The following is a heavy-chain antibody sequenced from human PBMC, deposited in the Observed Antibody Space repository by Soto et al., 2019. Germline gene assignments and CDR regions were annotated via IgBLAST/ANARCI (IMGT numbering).Heavy chain of an antibody. CDR3: ARDPPFSGILRGQPLMDV. CDR2: ISAYNGDT. J-gene: IGHJ6*02. D-gene: IGHD6-19*01. CDR1: GYSCTTHG. Sequence: GASVKVSCKASGYSCTTHGISWVRRAPGHGLEWMGWISAYNGDTHYVQRFQGRLTMTTDTSTSTAYMELRSLTSDDTAVYYCARDPPFSGILRGQPLMDVWGQGTTFTVSS. V-gene: IGHV1-18*04.